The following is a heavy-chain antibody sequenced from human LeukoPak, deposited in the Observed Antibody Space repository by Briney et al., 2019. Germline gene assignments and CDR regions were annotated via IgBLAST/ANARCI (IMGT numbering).Heavy chain of an antibody. CDR2: ISAYNGNT. CDR3: ARRQLYGDYEAGAFDI. J-gene: IGHJ3*02. D-gene: IGHD4-17*01. Sequence: GASVTVSCTASGYTFTSYGISWVRQAPGQGLEWMGWISAYNGNTNYAQKLQGRVTMTTDTSTSTAYMELRSLRSDDTAVYYCARRQLYGDYEAGAFDIWGQGTMVTVSS. CDR1: GYTFTSYG. V-gene: IGHV1-18*01.